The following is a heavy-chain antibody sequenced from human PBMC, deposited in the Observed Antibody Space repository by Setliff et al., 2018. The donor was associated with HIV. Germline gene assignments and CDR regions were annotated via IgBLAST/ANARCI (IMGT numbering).Heavy chain of an antibody. Sequence: SETLSLTCTVSGGSISSSSYYWGWIRQPPGRGLEWIGSIYYSGSTYYNPSLKSRVTISVDTSKNQFSLKLSSVTAADTAVYYCASITGSTIDYWGQGTLVTVSS. CDR3: ASITGSTIDY. J-gene: IGHJ4*02. CDR2: IYYSGST. V-gene: IGHV4-39*01. D-gene: IGHD1-7*01. CDR1: GGSISSSSYY.